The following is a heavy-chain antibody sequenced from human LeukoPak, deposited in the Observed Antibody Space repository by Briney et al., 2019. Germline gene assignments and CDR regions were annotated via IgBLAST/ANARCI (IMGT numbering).Heavy chain of an antibody. CDR2: IYTSGST. V-gene: IGHV4-61*09. CDR3: ARERRPPGYCSSTSCYHSLYMDV. Sequence: SETLSLTCTVSGGSISSGSYYWSWIRQPAGKGLEWIGHIYTSGSTNYNPSLKSRVTISVDTSKNQFSLKLSSVTAADTAVYYCARERRPPGYCSSTSCYHSLYMDVWGKGTTVTVSS. D-gene: IGHD2-2*01. J-gene: IGHJ6*03. CDR1: GGSISSGSYY.